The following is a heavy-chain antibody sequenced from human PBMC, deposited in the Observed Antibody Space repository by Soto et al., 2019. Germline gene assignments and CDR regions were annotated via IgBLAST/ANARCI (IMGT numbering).Heavy chain of an antibody. CDR3: AKEANSNYYFDY. D-gene: IGHD4-4*01. V-gene: IGHV3-30*18. CDR2: ISYDGSNK. J-gene: IGHJ4*02. CDR1: GFTFSSYG. Sequence: GGSLRLSCAASGFTFSSYGMHWVRQAPGKGLEWVAVISYDGSNKYYADSVKGRFTIPRDNSKNTLYLQMNSLRAEDTAVYYCAKEANSNYYFDYWGQGTLVTVSS.